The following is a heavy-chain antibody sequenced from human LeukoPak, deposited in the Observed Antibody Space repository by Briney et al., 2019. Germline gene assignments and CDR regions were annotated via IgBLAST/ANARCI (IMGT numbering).Heavy chain of an antibody. CDR3: AKASRGASVAGHFDY. J-gene: IGHJ4*02. Sequence: GRSLRLSCAASGFTFSSYGMHWVRQAPGKGLEWVAVISYDGSNKYYADSVKGRFTISRDNSKNTLYLQMNSLRAEDTAVYYCAKASRGASVAGHFDYWGQGTRVTVSS. CDR1: GFTFSSYG. V-gene: IGHV3-30*18. D-gene: IGHD6-19*01. CDR2: ISYDGSNK.